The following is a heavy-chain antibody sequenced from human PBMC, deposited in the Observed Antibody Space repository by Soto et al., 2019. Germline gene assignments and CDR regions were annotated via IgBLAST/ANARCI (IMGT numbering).Heavy chain of an antibody. D-gene: IGHD5-18*01. CDR3: ARDLSYGSLDFDY. CDR2: IWYDGSKK. CDR1: GFIFSRHG. Sequence: SLRLSCAPSGFIFSRHGMHWVRQAPGKGLEWVALIWYDGSKKNYADSVKGRFTISRDNSKNTLYLQMDSLRADDTAVYYCARDLSYGSLDFDYWGQGTLVTVSS. J-gene: IGHJ4*02. V-gene: IGHV3-33*01.